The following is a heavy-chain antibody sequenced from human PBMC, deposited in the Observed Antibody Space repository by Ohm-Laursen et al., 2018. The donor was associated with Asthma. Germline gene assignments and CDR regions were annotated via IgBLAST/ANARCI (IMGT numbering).Heavy chain of an antibody. D-gene: IGHD2-21*01. V-gene: IGHV1-18*04. Sequence: ASVKVSCNASGYSLSSYAISWVRQAPGQRPEWMGWIYIRNTNYAPKFRDRITLSTDTSTNTAYMDLRSLRSDDTAVYYCVRDVVDRFDFWGQGSLVIVSS. CDR3: VRDVVDRFDF. J-gene: IGHJ4*02. CDR1: GYSLSSYA. CDR2: IYIRNT.